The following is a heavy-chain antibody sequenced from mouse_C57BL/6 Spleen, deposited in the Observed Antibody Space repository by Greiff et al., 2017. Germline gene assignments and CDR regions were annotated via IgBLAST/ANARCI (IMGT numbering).Heavy chain of an antibody. D-gene: IGHD2-2*01. V-gene: IGHV1-82*01. J-gene: IGHJ2*01. Sequence: QVQLQQSGPELVKPGASVKISCKASGYAFSSSWMNWVKQRPGKGLEWIGRIYPGDGGTNYNGKFKGKATLTADKSSSTAYMQLSSLTSEDSAVYACERSIYYGCDGGDCFDYWGQGTTLTVSS. CDR1: GYAFSSSW. CDR2: IYPGDGGT. CDR3: ERSIYYGCDGGDCFDY.